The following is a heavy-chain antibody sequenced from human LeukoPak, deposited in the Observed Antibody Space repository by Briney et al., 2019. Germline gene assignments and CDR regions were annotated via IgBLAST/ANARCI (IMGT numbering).Heavy chain of an antibody. V-gene: IGHV1-18*01. J-gene: IGHJ4*02. D-gene: IGHD4-11*01. CDR1: GYTFTSYG. CDR3: AYRTPSNYFFDY. CDR2: ISAYNSNT. Sequence: ASVKVSCKAAGYTFTSYGISWVRPAPGQGLEWMGWISAYNSNTNYAQELHGRVTITTNTSTSKAYMKLRSLRSDDTAGYYCAYRTPSNYFFDYWGQGTLVTVSS.